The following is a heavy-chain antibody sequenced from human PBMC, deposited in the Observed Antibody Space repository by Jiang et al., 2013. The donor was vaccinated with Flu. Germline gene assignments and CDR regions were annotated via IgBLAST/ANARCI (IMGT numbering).Heavy chain of an antibody. CDR2: IYTSGST. J-gene: IGHJ4*02. V-gene: IGHV4-61*02. D-gene: IGHD3-9*01. CDR1: GGSISSGSYY. Sequence: GSGLVKPSQTLSLTCTVSGGSISSGSYYWSWIRQPAGKGLEWIGRIYTSGSTNYNPSLKSRVTISVDTSKNQFSLKLSSVTAADTAVYYCARTSPYYDILTGYPSAHEFDYWGQGTLVTVSS. CDR3: ARTSPYYDILTGYPSAHEFDY.